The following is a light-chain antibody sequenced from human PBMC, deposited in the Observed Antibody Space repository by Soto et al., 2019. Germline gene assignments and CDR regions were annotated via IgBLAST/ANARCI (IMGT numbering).Light chain of an antibody. Sequence: QSVLTQPPSASGTPGQRVTISCSGTSSNIGSNTVNWYQQLPGTAPKLLIYSNHQRPSGVPDRFSGSKSGTSSSLAISVLQSEEEADYYFASGDDILTGVVFGGGTQLTVL. V-gene: IGLV1-44*01. J-gene: IGLJ2*01. CDR2: SNH. CDR1: SSNIGSNT. CDR3: ASGDDILTGVV.